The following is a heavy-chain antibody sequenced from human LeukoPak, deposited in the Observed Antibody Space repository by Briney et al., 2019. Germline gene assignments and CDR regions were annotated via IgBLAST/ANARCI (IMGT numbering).Heavy chain of an antibody. D-gene: IGHD3-16*02. CDR1: GGSFSGYY. CDR3: ARGVMITFGGVIVRPHAFDI. V-gene: IGHV4-34*01. CDR2: INHSGST. J-gene: IGHJ3*02. Sequence: PSETLSLTCAVYGGSFSGYYWSWIRQPPGKGLEWIGEINHSGSTNYNPSLKSRVTISVDRSKNQFSLKLSSVTAADTAVYYCARGVMITFGGVIVRPHAFDIWGQGTMVTVSS.